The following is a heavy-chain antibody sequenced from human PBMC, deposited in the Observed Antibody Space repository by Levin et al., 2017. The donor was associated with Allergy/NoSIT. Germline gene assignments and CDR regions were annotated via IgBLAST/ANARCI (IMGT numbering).Heavy chain of an antibody. V-gene: IGHV3-49*03. Sequence: PGGSLRLSCTASGFTFGDYAMSWFRQAPGKGLEWVGFIRSKAYGGTTEYAASVKGRFTISRDDSKSIAYLQMNSLKTEDTAVYYCTRYLFSGSYSLTRFDYWGQGTLVTVSS. CDR3: TRYLFSGSYSLTRFDY. D-gene: IGHD3-10*01. CDR2: IRSKAYGGTT. J-gene: IGHJ4*02. CDR1: GFTFGDYA.